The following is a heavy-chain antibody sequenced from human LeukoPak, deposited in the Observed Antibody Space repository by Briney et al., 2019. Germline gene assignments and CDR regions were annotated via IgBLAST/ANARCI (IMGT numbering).Heavy chain of an antibody. CDR3: AREIAAAGNFQH. Sequence: SETLSLTCTVSGGSISSGGYYWSWIRQPPGKGLEWIGYIYHSGSTYYNPSLKSRVTISVDRSKNQFSLKLSSVTAADTAVYYCAREIAAAGNFQHWGQGTLVTVSS. J-gene: IGHJ1*01. D-gene: IGHD6-13*01. CDR1: GGSISSGGYY. V-gene: IGHV4-30-2*01. CDR2: IYHSGST.